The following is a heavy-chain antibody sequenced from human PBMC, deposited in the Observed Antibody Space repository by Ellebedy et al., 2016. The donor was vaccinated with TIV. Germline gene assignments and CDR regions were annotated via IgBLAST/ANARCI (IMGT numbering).Heavy chain of an antibody. Sequence: PGGSLRLSCAASGINVSTNYMIWVRQAPGKGLEWVALIWSDGSLKYYADSVKGRFTLSRDNSKNTLYLQMNSLRAEDTAVYYCAREVVGGQGDMDVWGQGTTVTVSS. D-gene: IGHD2-15*01. J-gene: IGHJ6*02. CDR1: GINVSTNY. CDR2: IWSDGSLK. CDR3: AREVVGGQGDMDV. V-gene: IGHV3-33*08.